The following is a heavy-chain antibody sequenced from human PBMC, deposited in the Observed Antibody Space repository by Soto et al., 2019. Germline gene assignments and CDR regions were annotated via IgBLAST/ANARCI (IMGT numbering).Heavy chain of an antibody. D-gene: IGHD3-10*01. CDR3: ARGHIPSSQLFNY. Sequence: AGSLRLSCAASGFTFSSYSMNWVRQAPGKGLEWVSSISSSSSYIYYADSVKGRFTISRDNAKNSLYLQMNSLRAEDTAVYYCARGHIPSSQLFNYWGQGTLVTVSS. J-gene: IGHJ4*02. CDR1: GFTFSSYS. CDR2: ISSSSSYI. V-gene: IGHV3-21*01.